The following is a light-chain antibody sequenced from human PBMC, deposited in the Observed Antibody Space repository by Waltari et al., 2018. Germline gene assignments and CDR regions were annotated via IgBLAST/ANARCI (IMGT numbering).Light chain of an antibody. CDR2: AAS. J-gene: IGKJ3*01. V-gene: IGKV3-11*01. CDR3: QHRGHWPPDAT. CDR1: QSVGSY. Sequence: EIVLTQSPATLSLSPGERATLSCRASQSVGSYLAWYQQKPGQAPRFPIYAASNRATGIPARFSGSGSGTDFTLTINSLEPEDFAVYYCQHRGHWPPDATFGPGTKVDIK.